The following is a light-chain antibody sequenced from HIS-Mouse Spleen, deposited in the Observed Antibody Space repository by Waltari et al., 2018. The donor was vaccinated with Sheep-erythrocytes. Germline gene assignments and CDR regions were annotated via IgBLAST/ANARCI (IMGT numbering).Light chain of an antibody. J-gene: IGKJ4*01. CDR1: QSVLYSSNHKNY. Sequence: DIVMTQSPDSLAVSLGERATINCKSSQSVLYSSNHKNYLAWYQQKPGQPPKLLIYWAPTREAGVPDRFSGSGSGTDFTLTISSLQAEDVAVYYCQQYYSTLTFGGGTKVEIK. CDR3: QQYYSTLT. CDR2: WAP. V-gene: IGKV4-1*01.